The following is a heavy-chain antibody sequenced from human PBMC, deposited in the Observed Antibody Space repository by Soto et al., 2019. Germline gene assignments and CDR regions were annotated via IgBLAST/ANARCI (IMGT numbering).Heavy chain of an antibody. CDR1: GYTFTSYG. V-gene: IGHV1-18*01. Sequence: GASVKVSCKASGYTFTSYGISWVRQAPGQGLEWMGWISAYNGNTNYAQKLQGRVTMTTDTSTSTAYMELRSLGSDDTAVYYFVRLGSYYDFWSGTGYYYYMDVWGKGTTVTVSS. D-gene: IGHD3-3*01. CDR3: VRLGSYYDFWSGTGYYYYMDV. J-gene: IGHJ6*03. CDR2: ISAYNGNT.